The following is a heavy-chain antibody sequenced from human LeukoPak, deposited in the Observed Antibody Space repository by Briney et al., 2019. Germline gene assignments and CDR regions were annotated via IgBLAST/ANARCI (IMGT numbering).Heavy chain of an antibody. CDR1: GGTFSSYA. J-gene: IGHJ4*02. CDR3: ASSSITIFGVVIYGGFDY. D-gene: IGHD3-3*01. Sequence: GASVKVSCKXSGGTFSSYAISWVRQAPGQGLEWMGRIIPIFGTANYAQKFQGRVTITTDESTSTAYMELSSLRSEDTAVYYCASSSITIFGVVIYGGFDYWGQGTLVTVSS. CDR2: IIPIFGTA. V-gene: IGHV1-69*05.